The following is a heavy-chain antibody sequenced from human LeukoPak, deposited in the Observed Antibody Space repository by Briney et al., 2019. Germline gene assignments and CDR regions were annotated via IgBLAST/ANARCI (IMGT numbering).Heavy chain of an antibody. D-gene: IGHD2-15*01. Sequence: SETLSLTCTVSGGSISSYYWSWIRQPAGKGLEWIGRIYTSGSTNYNPSLESRVTMSVDTSKNQFSLKLSSVTAADTAVYYCARALGYCSGGSCYSVSWFDPWGQGTLVTVSS. J-gene: IGHJ5*02. V-gene: IGHV4-4*07. CDR2: IYTSGST. CDR1: GGSISSYY. CDR3: ARALGYCSGGSCYSVSWFDP.